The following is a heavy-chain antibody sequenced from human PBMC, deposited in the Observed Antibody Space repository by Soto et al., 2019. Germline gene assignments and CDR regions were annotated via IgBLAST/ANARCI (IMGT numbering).Heavy chain of an antibody. CDR2: ISGSGGST. CDR3: AKDLGYSGYEYYFDY. CDR1: GFTFSSYA. D-gene: IGHD5-12*01. Sequence: EVQLLESGGGLGQPGGSLRLSCAASGFTFSSYAMSWVRQAPGKGLEWVSDISGSGGSTYYADSVKGRFTISRDNSNNTLYLQMNSLRAEDTAVYYCAKDLGYSGYEYYFDYWGQGTLVTVSS. V-gene: IGHV3-23*01. J-gene: IGHJ4*02.